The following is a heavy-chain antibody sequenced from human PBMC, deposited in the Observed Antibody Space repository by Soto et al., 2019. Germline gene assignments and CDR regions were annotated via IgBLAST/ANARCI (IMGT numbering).Heavy chain of an antibody. D-gene: IGHD3-16*02. CDR2: IYYSGST. V-gene: IGHV4-61*01. CDR1: GGSVNSGSYY. J-gene: IGHJ4*02. Sequence: QLNLQESGPGLVRPSETLSINCTVSGGSVNSGSYYWSWIRQPPGKGLEWIGNIYYSGSTSYSPSLKSVVTMSVDTSKHQFAMKLSSVTAADSAVYYCATYRRGLHNRDYVDFWGRGTLVTVLS. CDR3: ATYRRGLHNRDYVDF.